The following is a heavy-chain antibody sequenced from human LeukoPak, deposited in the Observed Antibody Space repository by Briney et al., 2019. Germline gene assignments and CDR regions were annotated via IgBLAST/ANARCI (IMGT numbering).Heavy chain of an antibody. V-gene: IGHV4-4*02. D-gene: IGHD1-26*01. CDR1: GGSIGSSNW. CDR2: IYHSGST. J-gene: IGHJ4*02. CDR3: ARVSSGATTVDY. Sequence: SETLSLTCAVSGGSIGSSNWWSWVRQPPGKGLEWIGEIYHSGSTDYNPSLKSRVTISVDKSKNQFSLKLSSVTAADTAVYYCARVSSGATTVDYWGQGTLVTVSS.